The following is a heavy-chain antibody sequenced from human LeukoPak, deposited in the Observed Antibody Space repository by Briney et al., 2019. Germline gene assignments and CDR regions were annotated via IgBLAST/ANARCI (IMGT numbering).Heavy chain of an antibody. Sequence: GGSLRLSCAASGFTFSSYAMSWVRQAPGKGLEWVSAISGSGGSTYYADSVKGRFTISRDNSKNTLYLQMNSLTAEDTAVYYCAKDMRIGISTQVLDCWGQGTLVTVSS. CDR2: ISGSGGST. J-gene: IGHJ4*02. D-gene: IGHD3-3*02. CDR1: GFTFSSYA. V-gene: IGHV3-23*01. CDR3: AKDMRIGISTQVLDC.